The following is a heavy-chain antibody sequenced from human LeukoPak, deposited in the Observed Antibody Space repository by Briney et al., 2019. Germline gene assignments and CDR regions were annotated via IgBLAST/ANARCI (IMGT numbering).Heavy chain of an antibody. Sequence: ASVKVSCKASGGTFSSYAISWVRQAPGQGLEWMGGIIPIFGTANYAQKFQGRVTITADKSTSTAYMELSSLRAEDTAVYYCAKDGAVAGKSYYFDYWGQGTLVTVSS. V-gene: IGHV1-69*06. CDR2: IIPIFGTA. J-gene: IGHJ4*02. D-gene: IGHD6-19*01. CDR1: GGTFSSYA. CDR3: AKDGAVAGKSYYFDY.